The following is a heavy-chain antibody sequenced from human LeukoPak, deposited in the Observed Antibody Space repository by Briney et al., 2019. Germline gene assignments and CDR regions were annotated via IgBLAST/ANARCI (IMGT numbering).Heavy chain of an antibody. CDR1: GYTFTSYD. D-gene: IGHD3-10*01. CDR2: MNSNSGNT. V-gene: IGHV1-8*01. Sequence: ASVKVSCKASGYTFTSYDINWVRQATGQGLEWMGWMNSNSGNTGYAQKFQGRVTMTRNTSISTAYMELSSLRSEDTAVYYCARPRITMVRGVRHYYYMDVWGKGTTVTISS. J-gene: IGHJ6*03. CDR3: ARPRITMVRGVRHYYYMDV.